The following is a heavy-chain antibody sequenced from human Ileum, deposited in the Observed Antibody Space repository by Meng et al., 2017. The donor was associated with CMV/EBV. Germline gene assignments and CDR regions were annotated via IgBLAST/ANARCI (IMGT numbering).Heavy chain of an antibody. CDR1: DDSISTSGYY. D-gene: IGHD6-19*01. CDR3: ARSKQFYYGMDV. J-gene: IGHJ6*02. Sequence: SETLSLTCNISDDSISTSGYYWNWIRQHPGKGLEWIGYIYYNGRTYYNPSLKSRVTISLDTPKNQFSLKLSSVTAADTAVYYCARSKQFYYGMDVWGQGTMVTVSS. V-gene: IGHV4-31*03. CDR2: IYYNGRT.